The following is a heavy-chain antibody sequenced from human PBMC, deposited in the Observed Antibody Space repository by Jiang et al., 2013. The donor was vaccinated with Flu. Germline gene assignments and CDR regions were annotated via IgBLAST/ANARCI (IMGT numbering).Heavy chain of an antibody. CDR2: IKQDGSEK. CDR3: ARDLGDYLLRYFDWLLLPKENYGMDV. J-gene: IGHJ6*02. V-gene: IGHV3-7*01. Sequence: QLVESGGGLVQPGGSLRLSCAASGFTFSSYWMSWVRQAPGKGLEWVANIKQDGSEKYYVDSVKGRFTISRDNAKNSLYLQMNSLRAEDTAVYYCARDLGDYLLRYFDWLLLPKENYGMDVWGQGP. CDR1: GFTFSSYW. D-gene: IGHD3-9*01.